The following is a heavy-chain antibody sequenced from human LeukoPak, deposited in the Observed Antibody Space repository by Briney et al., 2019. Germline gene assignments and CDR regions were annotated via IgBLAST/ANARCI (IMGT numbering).Heavy chain of an antibody. D-gene: IGHD2-8*01. V-gene: IGHV4-59*01. CDR1: GGSISSYY. CDR2: IYYSGST. CDR3: ARDRRDAWYCFDY. Sequence: SETLSLTCTVSGGSISSYYWSWIRQPPGKGLEWIGCIYYSGSTNYNPSLKSRVTISVDTSKNQFSLKLSPVTAADTAVYYCARDRRDAWYCFDYWGQGTLVTVSS. J-gene: IGHJ4*02.